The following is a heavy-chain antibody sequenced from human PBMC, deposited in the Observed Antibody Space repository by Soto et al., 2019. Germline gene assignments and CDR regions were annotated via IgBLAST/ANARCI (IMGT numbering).Heavy chain of an antibody. V-gene: IGHV3-23*01. D-gene: IGHD3-3*01. CDR1: GFPFGSHA. CDR2: VSGNGGTT. J-gene: IGHJ4*02. Sequence: PGGSLRLSCAASGFPFGSHAMSWVRQAPGKGLGWVSLVSGNGGTTNYADSVKGRFTISRDNSQKTLYLQMNSLRAEDTAIYYCAKGKAHTLFGVDTLFDYWGQGTLVTVSS. CDR3: AKGKAHTLFGVDTLFDY.